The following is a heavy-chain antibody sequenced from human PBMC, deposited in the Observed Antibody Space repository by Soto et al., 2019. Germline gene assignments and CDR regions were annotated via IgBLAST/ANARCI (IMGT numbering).Heavy chain of an antibody. D-gene: IGHD2-2*01. CDR1: GFTFASSA. Sequence: SVKVSWKASGFTFASSAVQWVRQARGQRLECIGWIVVGSGDTNYAQKFQERVTITRXXXXSXXXMXLXXLRXEDTAVYYCAADRECSSTRCYPYNFDYWG. V-gene: IGHV1-58*01. J-gene: IGHJ4*01. CDR2: IVVGSGDT. CDR3: AADRECSSTRCYPYNFDY.